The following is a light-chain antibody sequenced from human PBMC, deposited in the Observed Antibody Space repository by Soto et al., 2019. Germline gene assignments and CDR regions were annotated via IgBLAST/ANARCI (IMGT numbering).Light chain of an antibody. CDR2: GAS. Sequence: ENVLTQSPVTLSLSPGERATLSCRAIQSVSSNYTAWHQQKPGQAPRLLIYGASSRATGIPDRFSGSGSGTDFTLTISRLEPEDFAVYYCQQHGISHITFGQGTRLEIK. V-gene: IGKV3-20*01. CDR1: QSVSSNY. J-gene: IGKJ5*01. CDR3: QQHGISHIT.